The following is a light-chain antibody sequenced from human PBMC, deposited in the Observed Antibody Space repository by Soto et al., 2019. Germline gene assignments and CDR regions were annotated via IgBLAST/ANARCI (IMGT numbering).Light chain of an antibody. CDR3: QQSFDRSFT. Sequence: DIQMTQSPSSLSASVGDRVPFTCRASETISSNYLSWYQKQPGQAPKLLIYAASSVHSGVSARFSGSGSGTDFTLTISSVQPEDSATYFCQQSFDRSFTFGQGTNLE. CDR2: AAS. J-gene: IGKJ2*01. CDR1: ETISSNY. V-gene: IGKV1-39*01.